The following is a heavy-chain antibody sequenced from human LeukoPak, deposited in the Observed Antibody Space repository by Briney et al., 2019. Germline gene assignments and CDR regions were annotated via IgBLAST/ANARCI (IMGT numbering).Heavy chain of an antibody. J-gene: IGHJ6*03. CDR3: AKDSKIVGATFRSYHYMDV. Sequence: PGGSLRLSCAASGFIFSSYWMHWVRHAPGKGLAWVSRINTDGSSTSYADSVKGRFTISRDNSKNTLSLQMNTLRAEDTAVYYCAKDSKIVGATFRSYHYMDVWGKGTAVTVSS. CDR2: INTDGSST. CDR1: GFIFSSYW. V-gene: IGHV3-74*01. D-gene: IGHD1-26*01.